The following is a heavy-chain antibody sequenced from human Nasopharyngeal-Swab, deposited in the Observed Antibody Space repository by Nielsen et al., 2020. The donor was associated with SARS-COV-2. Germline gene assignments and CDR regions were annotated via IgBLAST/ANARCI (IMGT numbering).Heavy chain of an antibody. Sequence: GGSLRLSCAASGFTFSSYWMSWVRQAPGKGLEWVATIKQDGSGKYYVDSVKGRFTISRDNAKNSLYPQMNSLRAEDTAVYYCARAPKRGSSGYQVVYWGQGTLVTVSS. D-gene: IGHD3-22*01. J-gene: IGHJ4*02. CDR3: ARAPKRGSSGYQVVY. CDR1: GFTFSSYW. V-gene: IGHV3-7*03. CDR2: IKQDGSGK.